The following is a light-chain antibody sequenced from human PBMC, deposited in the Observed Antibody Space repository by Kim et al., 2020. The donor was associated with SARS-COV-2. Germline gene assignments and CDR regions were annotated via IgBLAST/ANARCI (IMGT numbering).Light chain of an antibody. Sequence: SASVGDRVTITCRASQSISSYLNWYQQKPGKAPKLLIYAASSLQVGVPSRFSGSGSGTDFTITISSLQPEDSATYYCQQSYNTPHTFGQGTKLEI. CDR3: QQSYNTPHT. CDR2: AAS. J-gene: IGKJ2*01. CDR1: QSISSY. V-gene: IGKV1-39*01.